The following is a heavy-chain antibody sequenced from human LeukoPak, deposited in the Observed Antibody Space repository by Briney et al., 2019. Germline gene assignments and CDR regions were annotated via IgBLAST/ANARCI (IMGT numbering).Heavy chain of an antibody. CDR1: GGSISSYY. J-gene: IGHJ3*02. CDR3: ARDILVATSAFDI. Sequence: SETLSLTCTVSGGSISSYYWSWIRQPPGKGLEWIGSIYYSGSTYYNPSLKSRVTISVDTSKNQFSLKLSSVTAADTAVYYCARDILVATSAFDIWGQGTMVTVSS. CDR2: IYYSGST. D-gene: IGHD5-12*01. V-gene: IGHV4-59*12.